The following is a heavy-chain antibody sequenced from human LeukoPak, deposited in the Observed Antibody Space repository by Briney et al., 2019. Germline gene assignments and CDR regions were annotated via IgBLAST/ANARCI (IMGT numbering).Heavy chain of an antibody. D-gene: IGHD6-13*01. CDR3: ANHHDSSTDY. Sequence: QPGGSLRLSCAASGFTVSSNYMSWVRQAPGKGLEWVSVIYSGGSTYYADSAKGRFTISRNNYKNTLHLQMNSLRAEDTTVYYCANHHDSSTDYWGQGTLVTVSS. J-gene: IGHJ4*02. CDR2: IYSGGST. V-gene: IGHV3-53*01. CDR1: GFTVSSNY.